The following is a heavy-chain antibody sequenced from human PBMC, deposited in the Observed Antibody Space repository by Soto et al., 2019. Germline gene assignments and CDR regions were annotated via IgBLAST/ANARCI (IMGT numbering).Heavy chain of an antibody. Sequence: EVQLLGSGGGLVQPGGSLRLSCTASGFSFSSYAMSWVRQAPGKGLEWVSVISGSTATIHYADSVKGRFTISRDNSKNALYPQMNSLRAEGTAVYYCAKGRKGYHDSNGSPGTVDVWGQGTMVTVSP. V-gene: IGHV3-23*01. CDR2: ISGSTATI. CDR1: GFSFSSYA. CDR3: AKGRKGYHDSNGSPGTVDV. D-gene: IGHD3-22*01. J-gene: IGHJ3*01.